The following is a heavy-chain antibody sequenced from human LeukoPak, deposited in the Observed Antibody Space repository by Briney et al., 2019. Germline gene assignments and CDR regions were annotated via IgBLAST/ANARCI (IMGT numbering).Heavy chain of an antibody. Sequence: ASVKVSCKASGYIFSDYYMHWVRQAPGQGLEWMGWINPNGGGTNYAQKFQGRVTMTRDRSISTVHMDLSRLTYDDTAVYYCARDNGPRWEDYWGQGTLVTVSS. V-gene: IGHV1-2*02. CDR2: INPNGGGT. J-gene: IGHJ4*02. CDR3: ARDNGPRWEDY. D-gene: IGHD1-26*01. CDR1: GYIFSDYY.